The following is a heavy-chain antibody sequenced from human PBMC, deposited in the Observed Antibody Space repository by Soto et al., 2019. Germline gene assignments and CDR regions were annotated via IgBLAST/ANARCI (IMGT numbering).Heavy chain of an antibody. J-gene: IGHJ4*02. V-gene: IGHV3-30-3*01. CDR1: GFSFTNYI. CDR2: ILYDGSKT. D-gene: IGHD2-15*01. Sequence: QVHLVESGGGVVQPGRSLRLSCAASGFSFTNYIMHWVRQAPGKGLEWVAAILYDGSKTYYADSVKGRFTISRDSSKNTLYLQMNRLSAEDTAVYYCAVVGADIWGQGTLVTVSS. CDR3: AVVGADI.